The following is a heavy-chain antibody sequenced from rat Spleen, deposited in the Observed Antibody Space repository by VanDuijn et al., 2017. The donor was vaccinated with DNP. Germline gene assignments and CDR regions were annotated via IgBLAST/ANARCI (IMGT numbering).Heavy chain of an antibody. Sequence: EVQLVESGGGLVQPGGSLKLSCAASGFTFTNFYMAWVRQPPKKGLEWVATISTSGTRTYYPDSVKGRFTISRDNVKSSLYLQMDSLRSEDTATYYCTTDRVYRDGDTHLFDYWGQGVMVTVSS. V-gene: IGHV5-27*01. D-gene: IGHD1-12*02. CDR1: GFTFTNFY. CDR2: ISTSGTRT. J-gene: IGHJ2*01. CDR3: TTDRVYRDGDTHLFDY.